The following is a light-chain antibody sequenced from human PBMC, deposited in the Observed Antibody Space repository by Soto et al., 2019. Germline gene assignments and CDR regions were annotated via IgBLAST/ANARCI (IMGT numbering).Light chain of an antibody. CDR2: DTS. J-gene: IGKJ4*01. CDR3: QQYNNLPRT. CDR1: QSVSSSY. Sequence: EIVLTQSPGTLSLSPVERATLSCRASQSVSSSYLAWYQHKPGQAPRVLIYDTSTRAAGIPARFSGSGSGTEFTLTISSLQSEDYAVYYCQQYNNLPRTFGGGTKV. V-gene: IGKV3-15*01.